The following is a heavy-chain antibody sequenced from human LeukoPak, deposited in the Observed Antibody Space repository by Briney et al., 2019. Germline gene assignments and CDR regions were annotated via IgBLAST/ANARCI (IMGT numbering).Heavy chain of an antibody. CDR3: ARLPADSSAWYVDY. CDR1: GGSINSVGYF. D-gene: IGHD6-19*01. CDR2: IYYSGST. J-gene: IGHJ4*02. V-gene: IGHV4-31*03. Sequence: PSQTLSLICTVSGGSINSVGYFWSWIRQHPGKGLEYIGYIYYSGSTYYNPSLKSRVTISIDTSKNQFSLELSSLTAADTAVYYCARLPADSSAWYVDYWGQGTLVTVSS.